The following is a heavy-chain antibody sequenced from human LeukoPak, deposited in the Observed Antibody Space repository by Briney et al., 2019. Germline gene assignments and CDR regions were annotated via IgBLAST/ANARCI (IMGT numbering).Heavy chain of an antibody. D-gene: IGHD5-12*01. CDR2: IYHSGIT. V-gene: IGHV4-38-2*02. CDR1: GGSIGTYY. J-gene: IGHJ5*02. Sequence: SETLSLTCTVSGGSIGTYYWSWIRQPPGKGLEWVGSIYHSGITYKNPSLKSRVTISADTSKNQFSLKLSSVTAADTAVYYCARRFHSGYDHWGQGTLVTVSS. CDR3: ARRFHSGYDH.